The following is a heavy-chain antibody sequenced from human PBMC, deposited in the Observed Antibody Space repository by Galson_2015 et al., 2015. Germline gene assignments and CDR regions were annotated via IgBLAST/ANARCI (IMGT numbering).Heavy chain of an antibody. CDR3: TRLGIAARGSSGWNISDY. D-gene: IGHD6-19*01. V-gene: IGHV3-73*01. Sequence: SLRLSCAASGFTFSGSAMHWVRQASGKGLEWVGRIRSKANSYATAYAASVKGRFTISRDDSKNTAYLQMNSLKTEDTAVYYCTRLGIAARGSSGWNISDYWGQGTLVTVSS. J-gene: IGHJ4*02. CDR1: GFTFSGSA. CDR2: IRSKANSYAT.